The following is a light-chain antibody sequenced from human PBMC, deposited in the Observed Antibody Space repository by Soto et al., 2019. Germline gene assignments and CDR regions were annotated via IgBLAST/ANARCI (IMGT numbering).Light chain of an antibody. CDR3: MQGTHWPYT. J-gene: IGKJ2*01. V-gene: IGKV2-30*01. Sequence: DVVMTQSPLSLPVTLGQPASISCRSNQSLAYTDGNTYLNWFHQRPGQSPRRLIYKVSNRDSGVPDRFSGSGSGTDFSLEISRVEAEDVGIYYCMQGTHWPYTFGQGTNLEI. CDR1: QSLAYTDGNTY. CDR2: KVS.